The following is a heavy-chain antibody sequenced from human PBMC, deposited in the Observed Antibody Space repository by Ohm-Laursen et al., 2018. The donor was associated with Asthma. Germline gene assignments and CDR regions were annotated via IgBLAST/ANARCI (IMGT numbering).Heavy chain of an antibody. CDR3: ARGGGGIVVVPAAAMAFDI. V-gene: IGHV3-48*01. J-gene: IGHJ3*02. D-gene: IGHD2-2*01. Sequence: SLRLSCAASGFAFSSYSMNWVRQAPGKGLEWVSYITSYSSTTYYADSVKGRFTISRDNSKNTLYLQMNSLRAEDTAVYYCARGGGGIVVVPAAAMAFDIWGQGTMVTVSS. CDR2: ITSYSSTT. CDR1: GFAFSSYS.